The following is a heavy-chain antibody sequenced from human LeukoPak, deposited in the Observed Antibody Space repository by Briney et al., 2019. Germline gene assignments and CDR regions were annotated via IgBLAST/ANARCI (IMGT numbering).Heavy chain of an antibody. D-gene: IGHD2-21*02. CDR3: ARDRKHIVVVTAGWVDAFDI. CDR2: ISYDGSNK. J-gene: IGHJ3*02. Sequence: PGRSLRLSCAASGFTFSSYAMHWVRQAPGKGLEWVAVISYDGSNKYYADSVKGRFTISRDNSKNTLYLQMNSLRAEDTAVYYCARDRKHIVVVTAGWVDAFDIWGQGTMVTVSS. CDR1: GFTFSSYA. V-gene: IGHV3-30*01.